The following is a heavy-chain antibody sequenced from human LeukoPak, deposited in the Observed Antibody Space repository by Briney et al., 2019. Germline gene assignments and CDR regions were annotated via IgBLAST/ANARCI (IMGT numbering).Heavy chain of an antibody. CDR2: ISANSGNT. CDR3: ARAQAYCGGDCYSPYYFDF. D-gene: IGHD2-21*02. Sequence: ASVKVSCKTSGHTFISYGIAWVRQAPGQGLEWMGWISANSGNTNYAQKLQGRVTMTTDTSTSTAYMELRSLRSDDTAIHYCARAQAYCGGDCYSPYYFDFWGQGTLVTVSS. J-gene: IGHJ4*02. V-gene: IGHV1-18*01. CDR1: GHTFISYG.